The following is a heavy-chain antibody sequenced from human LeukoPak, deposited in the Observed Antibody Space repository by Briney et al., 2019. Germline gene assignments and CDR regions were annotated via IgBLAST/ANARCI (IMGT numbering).Heavy chain of an antibody. CDR3: ARDPRRYSNYVEWFGP. CDR1: GYTFTSYG. Sequence: GASVKVSCKASGYTFTSYGISWVRQAPGQGLEWMGWISAYNGNTNYAQKLQGRVTMTTDTSTSTAYMELRSLRSDDTAVYYCARDPRRYSNYVEWFGPWGQGTLVTVSS. D-gene: IGHD4-11*01. V-gene: IGHV1-18*01. J-gene: IGHJ5*02. CDR2: ISAYNGNT.